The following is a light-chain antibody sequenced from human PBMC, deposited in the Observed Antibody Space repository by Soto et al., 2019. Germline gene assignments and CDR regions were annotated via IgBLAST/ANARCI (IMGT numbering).Light chain of an antibody. CDR1: QSVGGS. CDR2: AAS. J-gene: IGKJ1*01. Sequence: VLTQSPCTLSLSTGERGTLSCRASQSVGGSLAWYQQKPGQAPRLLIYAASTRATGIPARFSGSGSGTEFTLTISSLQSEDFAVYYCQQYYRWPQTFGQGTKVDIK. CDR3: QQYYRWPQT. V-gene: IGKV3-15*01.